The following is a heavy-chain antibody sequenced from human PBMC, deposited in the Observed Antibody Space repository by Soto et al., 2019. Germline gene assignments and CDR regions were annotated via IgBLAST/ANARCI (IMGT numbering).Heavy chain of an antibody. D-gene: IGHD2-15*01. J-gene: IGHJ4*02. Sequence: SETLSLTCTVSGGSISSDYWSWIRQPPGKGLEWIGYIHNSGSTSFSPSLKSRVTISLDTSKNQFSLNLTSVTAADTAVYYCERLGMVAAIDYWGQGTLVTVSS. V-gene: IGHV4-59*01. CDR1: GGSISSDY. CDR3: ERLGMVAAIDY. CDR2: IHNSGST.